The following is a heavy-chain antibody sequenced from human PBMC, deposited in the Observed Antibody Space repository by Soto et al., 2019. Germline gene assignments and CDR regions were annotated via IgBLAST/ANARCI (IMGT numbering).Heavy chain of an antibody. CDR3: ASPKIAFYNWFDP. J-gene: IGHJ5*02. V-gene: IGHV4-34*01. CDR2: INHSGST. Sequence: SETLSLNCAVHGGSFRGYYWTWIRQPPGTGLEWIGEINHSGSTNYNPSLKSRVTISVDTSKNQFSLKLSSVTAADTAVYYCASPKIAFYNWFDPWGQGTLVTVS. CDR1: GGSFRGYY. D-gene: IGHD3-3*02.